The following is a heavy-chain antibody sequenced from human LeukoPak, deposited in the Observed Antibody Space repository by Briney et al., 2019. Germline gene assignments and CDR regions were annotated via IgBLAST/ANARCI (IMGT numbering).Heavy chain of an antibody. D-gene: IGHD5-24*01. J-gene: IGHJ4*02. Sequence: SETLSLTCAVYGGSFSGYYWSWIRQPPGKGLEWIGEINHSGSTNYNPSLKSRVTISVDTSKNQFSLKLSSVTAADTAVYYCARGWDFVEMATITGYYWGQGTLVTVSS. V-gene: IGHV4-34*01. CDR2: INHSGST. CDR3: ARGWDFVEMATITGYY. CDR1: GGSFSGYY.